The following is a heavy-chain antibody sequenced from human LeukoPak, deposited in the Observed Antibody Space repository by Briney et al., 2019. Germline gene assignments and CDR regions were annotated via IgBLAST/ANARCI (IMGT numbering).Heavy chain of an antibody. J-gene: IGHJ6*03. D-gene: IGHD1-14*01. CDR3: ARDNHYYMDV. Sequence: GGSLRLSCAASGFTFSSYAMHWVRQAPGKGLERVAVISYDGSNKYYADSVKGRFTISRDNSKNTLYLQVNSLRAEDTAVYYCARDNHYYMDVWGKGTTVTVSS. CDR1: GFTFSSYA. CDR2: ISYDGSNK. V-gene: IGHV3-30*04.